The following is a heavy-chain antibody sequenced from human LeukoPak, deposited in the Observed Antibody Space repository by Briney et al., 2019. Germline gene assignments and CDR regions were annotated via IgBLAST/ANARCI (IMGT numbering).Heavy chain of an antibody. J-gene: IGHJ5*02. D-gene: IGHD6-19*01. CDR1: GFTFSSYA. CDR2: INHSGST. Sequence: GSLRLSCAASGFTFSSYAMGWIRQPPGKGLEWIGEINHSGSTNYNPSLKSRVTISVDTSKNQFSLKLSSVTAADTAVYYCARAPQWLVRWFDPWGQGTLVTVSS. CDR3: ARAPQWLVRWFDP. V-gene: IGHV4-34*01.